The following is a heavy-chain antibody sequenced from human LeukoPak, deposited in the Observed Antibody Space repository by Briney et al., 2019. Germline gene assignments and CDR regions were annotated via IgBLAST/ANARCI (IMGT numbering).Heavy chain of an antibody. CDR3: ASSWYYDILTGYHPLFDY. D-gene: IGHD3-9*01. CDR2: ISSSGSTL. V-gene: IGHV3-11*01. Sequence: GGSLRLSCAASGFTFSDYYMSWIRQAPGKGLEWVSYISSSGSTLYYADSVKGRFTISRDNAKNSLYLQMNSLRAEDTAVYYCASSWYYDILTGYHPLFDYWGQGTLVTVSS. CDR1: GFTFSDYY. J-gene: IGHJ4*02.